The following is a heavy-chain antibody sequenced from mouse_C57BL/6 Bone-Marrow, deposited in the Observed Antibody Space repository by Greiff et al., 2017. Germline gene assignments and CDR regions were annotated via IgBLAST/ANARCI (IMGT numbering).Heavy chain of an antibody. CDR2: INPNNGGT. J-gene: IGHJ2*01. D-gene: IGHD1-1*01. CDR1: GYTFTDYN. V-gene: IGHV1-22*01. Sequence: VQLQQSGPELVKPGASVKMSCKASGYTFTDYNMHWVKQSHGKSLEWIGYINPNNGGTSYNQKFKGKATLTVNESSSTAYMELRSLTSEDSAVYYCARGPYYYALYYFDYWGQGTTLTVSS. CDR3: ARGPYYYALYYFDY.